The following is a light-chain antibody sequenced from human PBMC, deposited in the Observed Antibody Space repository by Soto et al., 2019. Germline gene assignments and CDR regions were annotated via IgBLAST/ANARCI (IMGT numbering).Light chain of an antibody. Sequence: DIVMTQSPDSLAVSLGERATINCKSSQSVLHSSNNKNYLVWYQQKPGQPPKLLIYWASTRESGVPDRFSASGSGTDFTLTISSLQAEDVAVYYCQQYYRSPQTFGQGTKVEIK. CDR2: WAS. V-gene: IGKV4-1*01. CDR1: QSVLHSSNNKNY. CDR3: QQYYRSPQT. J-gene: IGKJ1*01.